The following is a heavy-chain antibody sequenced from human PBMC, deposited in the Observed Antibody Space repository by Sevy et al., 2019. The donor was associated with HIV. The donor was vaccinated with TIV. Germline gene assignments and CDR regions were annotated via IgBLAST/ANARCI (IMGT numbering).Heavy chain of an antibody. CDR1: GDSISSYY. V-gene: IGHV4-59*01. CDR2: IFHNGIT. Sequence: SETLSLTCTVSGDSISSYYWSWIRQPPGKGLEWIGYIFHNGITNYNPSLKSRVTISVDTSKNQFSLKLSSVTASDTAVYYCARSIAAPRGMDVWGQGTTVTVSS. D-gene: IGHD6-6*01. CDR3: ARSIAAPRGMDV. J-gene: IGHJ6*02.